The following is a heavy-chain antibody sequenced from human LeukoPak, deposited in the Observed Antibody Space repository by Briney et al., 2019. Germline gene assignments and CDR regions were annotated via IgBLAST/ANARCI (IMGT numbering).Heavy chain of an antibody. CDR2: INSDGSTT. V-gene: IGHV3-74*03. Sequence: GGSLRLSCAASGFTFSSYWMHWVRHAPGKGLVWVSRINSDGSTTTYADSVKGRFTISRDNAKNTLFLQMNSLRVEDTAVFYCAKGGFDPYNRFDPWGQGTLVTVSS. J-gene: IGHJ5*02. CDR1: GFTFSSYW. CDR3: AKGGFDPYNRFDP. D-gene: IGHD3-9*01.